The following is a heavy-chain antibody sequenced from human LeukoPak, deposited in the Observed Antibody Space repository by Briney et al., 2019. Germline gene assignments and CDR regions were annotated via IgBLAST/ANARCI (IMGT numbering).Heavy chain of an antibody. Sequence: ASVKVSCKASGYTFTSYYMHWVRQAPGQGLEWMGIINPSGGSTSYAQKFQGRVTMTRDTSTSTVYVEVTSLRSEDTAVYYCARGFDGLRLKGQYFDYWGQGTLVTVSS. CDR1: GYTFTSYY. CDR2: INPSGGST. V-gene: IGHV1-46*01. D-gene: IGHD5/OR15-5a*01. CDR3: ARGFDGLRLKGQYFDY. J-gene: IGHJ4*02.